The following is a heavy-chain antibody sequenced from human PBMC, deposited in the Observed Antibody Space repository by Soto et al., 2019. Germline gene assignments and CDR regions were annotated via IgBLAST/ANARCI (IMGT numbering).Heavy chain of an antibody. D-gene: IGHD6-19*01. V-gene: IGHV3-9*01. J-gene: IGHJ4*02. CDR1: GFTFDDYA. Sequence: GGSLRLSCAASGFTFDDYAMHWVRQAPGKGLEWVSGISWNSGSIGYADSVKGRFTISRDNAKNSLYLQMNSLRAEDTALYYFAKDTRQWLTGLLYYWGQGTLVTVSS. CDR2: ISWNSGSI. CDR3: AKDTRQWLTGLLYY.